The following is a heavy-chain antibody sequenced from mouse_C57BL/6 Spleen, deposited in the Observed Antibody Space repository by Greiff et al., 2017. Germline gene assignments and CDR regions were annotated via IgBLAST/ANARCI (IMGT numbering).Heavy chain of an antibody. V-gene: IGHV1-42*01. D-gene: IGHD4-1*01. CDR2: INPSTGGT. J-gene: IGHJ1*03. CDR1: GYSFTGYY. CDR3: ARSLGQDFDV. Sequence: VHVKQSGPELVKPGASVKISCKASGYSFTGYYMNWVKQSPEKSLEWIGEINPSTGGTTYNQKFKAKATLTVDKSSSTAYMQLKSLTSEDSAVYYCARSLGQDFDVWGTGTTVTVSS.